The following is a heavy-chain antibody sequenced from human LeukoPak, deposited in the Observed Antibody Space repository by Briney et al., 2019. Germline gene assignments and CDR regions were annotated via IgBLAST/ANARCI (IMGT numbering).Heavy chain of an antibody. CDR1: GFTFSSYA. Sequence: NAGGSLRLSCAASGFTFSSYAMNWVRQAPGKGLEWVSSISSRSSYIDYADSLKGRFTISRDNAKNSLYLQMNSLRAEDTAVYYCARGKEPVAGSLSHFDYWGQGTLVTVSS. V-gene: IGHV3-21*01. CDR3: ARGKEPVAGSLSHFDY. D-gene: IGHD6-19*01. CDR2: ISSRSSYI. J-gene: IGHJ4*02.